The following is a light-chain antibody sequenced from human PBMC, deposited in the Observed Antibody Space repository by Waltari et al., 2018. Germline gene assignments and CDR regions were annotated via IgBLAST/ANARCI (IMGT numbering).Light chain of an antibody. J-gene: IGLJ3*02. CDR2: NDN. Sequence: QSVLTQPPSVSGTPGQRVTISCSGSNSNIGGNFVNWYQQLPGKAPKLLSYNDNQGPSGVPDRFSASKSGTSAALAITGLQSEDEADYYCAGWDDSLGGVFGGGTKLTVL. CDR3: AGWDDSLGGV. CDR1: NSNIGGNF. V-gene: IGLV1-44*01.